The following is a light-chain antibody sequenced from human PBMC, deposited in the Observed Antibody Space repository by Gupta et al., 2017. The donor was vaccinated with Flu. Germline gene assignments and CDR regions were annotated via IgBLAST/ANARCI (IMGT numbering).Light chain of an antibody. CDR3: SSYRSSTFDV. CDR2: DVT. CDR1: SSDVGGYDY. V-gene: IGLV2-14*04. Sequence: SITISCTGSSSDVGGYDYVSWYQQHPGKAPKLMMSDVTDRPSGVSNRFAGSKSGNTASLTISGLQAEDEAYYYCSSYRSSTFDVFGTGTKVTVL. J-gene: IGLJ1*01.